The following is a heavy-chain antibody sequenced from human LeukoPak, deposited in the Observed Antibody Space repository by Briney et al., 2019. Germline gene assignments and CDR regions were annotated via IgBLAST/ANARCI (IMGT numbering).Heavy chain of an antibody. CDR2: INPNSGGT. CDR3: ARITGGAWTSFDY. Sequence: GASVKVSCKASGYTFTGYYMHWVRQAPGQGLEWMGWINPNSGGTNYAQKFQGRVTTTRDTSISTAYMELSRLRSDDTAVYYCARITGGAWTSFDYWGQGILVTVSS. D-gene: IGHD3-16*01. CDR1: GYTFTGYY. J-gene: IGHJ4*02. V-gene: IGHV1-2*02.